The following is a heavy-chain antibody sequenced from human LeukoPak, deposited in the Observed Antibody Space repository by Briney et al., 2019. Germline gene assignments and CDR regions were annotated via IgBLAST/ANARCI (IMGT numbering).Heavy chain of an antibody. CDR1: RFTFSTYW. J-gene: IGHJ6*03. Sequence: GGSLRLSCAASRFTFSTYWMSWVRQAPGKGLEWVANIKQDGREKYYVDSVKGRFTISRDNAKNSLYLQMNSLRAEDTAVYYCARVKSGYSYGPHYYYYYYMDVWGKGTTVTVSS. CDR2: IKQDGREK. CDR3: ARVKSGYSYGPHYYYYYYMDV. V-gene: IGHV3-7*04. D-gene: IGHD5-18*01.